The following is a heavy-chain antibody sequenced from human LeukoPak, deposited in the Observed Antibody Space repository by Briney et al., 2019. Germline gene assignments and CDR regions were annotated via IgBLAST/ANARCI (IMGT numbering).Heavy chain of an antibody. CDR1: GGSISSSSYY. J-gene: IGHJ4*02. CDR2: IYYSGST. V-gene: IGHV4-39*07. D-gene: IGHD1-7*01. Sequence: SETLSLTCTVSGGSISSSSYYWGWIRQPPGKGLEWIGSIYYSGSTYYNPSRKSRVTISVDTSKNQFSLKLSSVTAADTAAYYCARDPTGTTSYWGQGTLVTVSS. CDR3: ARDPTGTTSY.